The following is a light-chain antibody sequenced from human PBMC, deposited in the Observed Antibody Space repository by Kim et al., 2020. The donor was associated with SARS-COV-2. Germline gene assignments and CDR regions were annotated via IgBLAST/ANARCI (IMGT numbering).Light chain of an antibody. J-gene: IGLJ2*01. CDR3: NSRDSNDNVL. CDR1: SLRSYY. CDR2: GKN. V-gene: IGLV3-19*01. Sequence: VALGQTVRITCQGDSLRSYYATWYQQKPGQAPIVVVYGKNNRPSGIPDRFSGSSSGNTASLTITGTQAGDEADYYCNSRDSNDNVLFGGGTQLTVL.